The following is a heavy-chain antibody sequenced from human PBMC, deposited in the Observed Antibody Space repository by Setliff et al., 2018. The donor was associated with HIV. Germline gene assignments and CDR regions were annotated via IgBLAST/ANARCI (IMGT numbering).Heavy chain of an antibody. CDR3: ARDLRVRYYYYCMDV. Sequence: LSLTCTVSGGSISSYYWSWIRQPPGKGLEWIGYIYYSGSTNYNPSLKSRVTISVDTSKNQFSLKLSSVTAADTAVYYCARDLRVRYYYYCMDVWGKGTTVTVSS. J-gene: IGHJ6*03. V-gene: IGHV4-59*01. CDR2: IYYSGST. CDR1: GGSISSYY. D-gene: IGHD2-21*01.